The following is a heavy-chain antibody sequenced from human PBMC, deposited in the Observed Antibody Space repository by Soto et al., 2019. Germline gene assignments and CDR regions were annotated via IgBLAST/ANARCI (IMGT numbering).Heavy chain of an antibody. J-gene: IGHJ4*02. CDR1: GYTFTSYA. D-gene: IGHD2-15*01. Sequence: QVQLVQSGAEVKKPGASVKVSCKASGYTFTSYAMHWVRQAPGQRLEWMGWINAGNGNTKYSQKFQGRVTITRDTXASTAYMELSSLRAKDTAVYYCARGPGGPDGPGDYWGQGTLVTVSS. V-gene: IGHV1-3*01. CDR3: ARGPGGPDGPGDY. CDR2: INAGNGNT.